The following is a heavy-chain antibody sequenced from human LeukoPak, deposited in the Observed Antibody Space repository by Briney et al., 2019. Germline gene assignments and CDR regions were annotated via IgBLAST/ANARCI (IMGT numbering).Heavy chain of an antibody. CDR1: GGFISSHY. CDR3: ARSAMYGVYPLLFKY. J-gene: IGHJ4*02. CDR2: IYYSGST. V-gene: IGHV4-59*11. D-gene: IGHD5/OR15-5a*01. Sequence: PSETLSLTCTVSGGFISSHYWSWIRQPPGKGLEWIGYIYYSGSTNYNPSLKSRVTISVDTSKNQFSLKLNSVTAPDTAVYFCARSAMYGVYPLLFKYWGQGALVVVSS.